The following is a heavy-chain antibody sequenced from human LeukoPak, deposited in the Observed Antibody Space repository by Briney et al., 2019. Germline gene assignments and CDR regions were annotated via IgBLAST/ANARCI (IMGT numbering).Heavy chain of an antibody. V-gene: IGHV3-23*01. Sequence: GGSLRLSCAASGFTFSSYAVTWVRQAPGKGLEWVSAISGSGSTTYYADSVKGRFTISRDNSKNTLYLQMNSLRAEDTAVYYCARVLTMVRGVIILAYYFDYWGQGTLVTVSS. CDR1: GFTFSSYA. D-gene: IGHD3-10*01. CDR3: ARVLTMVRGVIILAYYFDY. J-gene: IGHJ4*02. CDR2: ISGSGSTT.